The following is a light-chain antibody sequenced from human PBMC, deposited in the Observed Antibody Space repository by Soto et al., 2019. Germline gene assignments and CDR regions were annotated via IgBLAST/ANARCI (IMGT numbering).Light chain of an antibody. CDR1: ERLSSVY. V-gene: IGKV3-20*01. Sequence: EIVLTQSPGTLSLSPGERATLSCRASERLSSVYLAWYQQRPGQPPRLLIYGASNRATGIPDRLSGSWSGKDFTLIINRLEPEDVEIYYCQPYGGSHLFTLGPGTRVDFK. CDR3: QPYGGSHLFT. CDR2: GAS. J-gene: IGKJ3*01.